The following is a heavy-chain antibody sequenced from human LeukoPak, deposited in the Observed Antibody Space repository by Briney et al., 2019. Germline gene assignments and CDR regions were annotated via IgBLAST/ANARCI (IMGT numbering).Heavy chain of an antibody. CDR1: GYTFINYG. CDR2: ISANNGNT. Sequence: ASVKVSCKASGYTFINYGVGWVRQAPGQGLEWMGWISANNGNTNYAQKFEGRVTMSTDTSTTTVYMELRSLRSDDTAMYYCARDHYYDSSGYPDAFDIWGQGTMVNVSS. CDR3: ARDHYYDSSGYPDAFDI. V-gene: IGHV1-18*01. D-gene: IGHD3-22*01. J-gene: IGHJ3*02.